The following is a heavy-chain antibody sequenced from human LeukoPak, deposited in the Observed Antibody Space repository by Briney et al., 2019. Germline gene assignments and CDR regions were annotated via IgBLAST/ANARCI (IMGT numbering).Heavy chain of an antibody. CDR1: GFNLGDYA. D-gene: IGHD3-10*01. Sequence: PGGSLRLSCTASGFNLGDYAMSWVRQAPGKGLEWVGFIRSKAYGGTAEYAASVKGRPTISRDDSKSIAYLQMNSLKTEDTAVYYCITGSYSPNFDYWGQGTLVTVSS. J-gene: IGHJ4*02. V-gene: IGHV3-49*04. CDR3: ITGSYSPNFDY. CDR2: IRSKAYGGTA.